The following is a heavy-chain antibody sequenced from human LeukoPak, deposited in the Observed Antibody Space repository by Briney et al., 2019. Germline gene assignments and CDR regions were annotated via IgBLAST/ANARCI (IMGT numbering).Heavy chain of an antibody. V-gene: IGHV3-48*03. CDR2: ISSSGSTI. D-gene: IGHD2-15*01. CDR3: ARAPPYCSGGSCYGGSDY. CDR1: GFTFSSYE. Sequence: GGSLRLSCAASGFTFSSYEMNWVRQAPGKGLEWVSYISSSGSTIYYADSVKGRFTISRDNAKNSLYLQMNSLRAEDTAVYYCARAPPYCSGGSCYGGSDYWGQGTLVTVSS. J-gene: IGHJ4*02.